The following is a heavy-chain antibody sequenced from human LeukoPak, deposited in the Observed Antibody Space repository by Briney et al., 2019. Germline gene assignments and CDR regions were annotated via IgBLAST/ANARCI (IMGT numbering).Heavy chain of an antibody. CDR3: ARGFYY. CDR1: GFTFSSYW. CDR2: IKPDGSER. J-gene: IGHJ4*02. Sequence: GGSLRLSCAASGFTFSSYWMSWVRQAPGKGLEWVVNIKPDGSERYYADSVKGRFTISRDTAENSVYLQMNSLRAEDTAIYYCARGFYYWGQGTLVTVSS. V-gene: IGHV3-7*03.